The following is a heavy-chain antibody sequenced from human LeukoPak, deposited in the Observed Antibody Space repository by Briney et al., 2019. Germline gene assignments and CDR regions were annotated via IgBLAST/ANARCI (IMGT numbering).Heavy chain of an antibody. CDR2: IYYSGST. CDR3: ARSHQDGGYSYGPFDY. J-gene: IGHJ4*02. V-gene: IGHV4-59*01. Sequence: SETLSLNCTVSGGSISSYYWSWIRQPPGKGLEWIGYIYYSGSTNYNPSLKSRVTISVDTSKNQFSLKLSSVTAADTAVYYCARSHQDGGYSYGPFDYWGQGTLVTVSS. D-gene: IGHD5-18*01. CDR1: GGSISSYY.